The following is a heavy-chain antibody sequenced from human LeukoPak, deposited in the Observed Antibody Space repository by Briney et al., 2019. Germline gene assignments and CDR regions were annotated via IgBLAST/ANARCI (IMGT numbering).Heavy chain of an antibody. J-gene: IGHJ4*02. D-gene: IGHD5-18*01. CDR1: GYTFTSYY. Sequence: GASVKVSCKASGYTFTSYYMHWVRQAPGQGLEWMGIINPGGGSTSYAQKFQGRVTMTRDTSTSTVYMELSSLRSEDTAVYYCARGVLGDTAMEYFDYWGQGTLVTVSS. CDR3: ARGVLGDTAMEYFDY. V-gene: IGHV1-46*01. CDR2: INPGGGST.